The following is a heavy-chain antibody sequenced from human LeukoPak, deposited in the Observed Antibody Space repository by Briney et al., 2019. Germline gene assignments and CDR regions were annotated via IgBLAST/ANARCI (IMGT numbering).Heavy chain of an antibody. V-gene: IGHV4-59*08. J-gene: IGHJ4*02. CDR3: ARRLLWFGETFFDY. CDR1: GGSISSYY. Sequence: SETLSLTCTVSGGSISSYYWSWIRQPPGKGLEWIGYIYYSGSTNYNPSLKSRVTISVDTSKNQFSLKLSSVTAADTAVYYCARRLLWFGETFFDYWGQGTLVTVSS. CDR2: IYYSGST. D-gene: IGHD3-10*01.